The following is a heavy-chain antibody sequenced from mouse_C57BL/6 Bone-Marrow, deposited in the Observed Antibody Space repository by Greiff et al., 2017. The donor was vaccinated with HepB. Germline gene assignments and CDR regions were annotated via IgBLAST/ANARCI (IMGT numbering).Heavy chain of an antibody. CDR3: ARDSSGLYAMDY. J-gene: IGHJ4*01. D-gene: IGHD3-2*02. V-gene: IGHV1-50*01. Sequence: QVQLQQPGAELVKPGASVKLSCKASGYTFTSYWMQWVKQRPGQGLEWIGEIDPSDSYTNYNQKFKGKATLTVDTSSSTAYMQISSLTSEDSAVYYCARDSSGLYAMDYWGQGTSVTVSS. CDR2: IDPSDSYT. CDR1: GYTFTSYW.